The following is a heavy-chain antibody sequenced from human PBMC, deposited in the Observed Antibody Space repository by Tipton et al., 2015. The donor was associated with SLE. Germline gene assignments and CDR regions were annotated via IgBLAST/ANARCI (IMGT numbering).Heavy chain of an antibody. V-gene: IGHV4-39*07. D-gene: IGHD3-3*02. J-gene: IGHJ5*02. CDR2: VYYTGNT. CDR3: ARGGHFAWFGP. CDR1: GDSISSSSYY. Sequence: TLSLTCIVSGDSISSSSYYWGWIRQPPGKGLEWVGTVYYTGNTFYNPSLKSRVTISVDTSKNQLSLNLNSVTAADTAVYYCARGGHFAWFGPWGQGFLVTVSS.